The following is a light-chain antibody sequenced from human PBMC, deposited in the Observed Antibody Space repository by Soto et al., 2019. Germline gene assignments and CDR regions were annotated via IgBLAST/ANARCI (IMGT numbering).Light chain of an antibody. J-gene: IGLJ1*01. CDR1: KLGDKY. CDR2: QDN. CDR3: QAWDSSAYYV. V-gene: IGLV3-1*01. Sequence: SYELTQPPPVSVSPGQTASITCSGDKLGDKYACWYQQKPGQSPVLVIYQDNKRPSGIPERFSGSNSGNTATLTISGTQAMDEADYYCQAWDSSAYYVFGTGTKLTVL.